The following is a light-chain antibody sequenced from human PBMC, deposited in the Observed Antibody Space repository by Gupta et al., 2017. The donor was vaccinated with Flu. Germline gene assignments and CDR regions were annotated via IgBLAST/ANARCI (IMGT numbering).Light chain of an antibody. CDR3: QQYDNLLIT. J-gene: IGKJ5*01. V-gene: IGKV1-33*01. CDR2: DAS. Sequence: DIQLTQSPSSLSASVGDRVTITCQASQDINIYLNWYQQKPGKAPQLLIYDASNLQRGVPTRFSGSGSGTDFTFTISSLQPEDIATYYCQQYDNLLITFGQGTRLDIK. CDR1: QDINIY.